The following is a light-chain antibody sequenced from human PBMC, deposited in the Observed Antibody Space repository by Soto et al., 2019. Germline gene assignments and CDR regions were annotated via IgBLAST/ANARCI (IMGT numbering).Light chain of an antibody. CDR2: DAS. J-gene: IGKJ5*01. CDR3: QQRSVGVP. V-gene: IGKV3-11*01. CDR1: ESVSTY. Sequence: EIVLTQSPATLSLSPGERVTLSCRASESVSTYLGWYQQKPGQAPRPLIYDASNRATGIPARFSGSGSGTDFTLTISILEPEDFAVYFCQQRSVGVPFGQGTRLEIK.